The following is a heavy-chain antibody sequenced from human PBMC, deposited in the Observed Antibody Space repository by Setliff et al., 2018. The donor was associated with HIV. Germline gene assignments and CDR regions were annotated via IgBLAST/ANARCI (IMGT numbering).Heavy chain of an antibody. J-gene: IGHJ3*01. V-gene: IGHV5-51*04. Sequence: GESLKISCKGSQYTFTTYWIGWVRQVPGRGLEWMALIYPSDSNIYYNPSFQDRVTISVEKPIATAYLQWSSLKTSDTAIYYCVRRDGRLLSGFDFWGQGTMVTVSS. CDR2: IYPSDSNI. CDR3: VRRDGRLLSGFDF. D-gene: IGHD3-3*01. CDR1: QYTFTTYW.